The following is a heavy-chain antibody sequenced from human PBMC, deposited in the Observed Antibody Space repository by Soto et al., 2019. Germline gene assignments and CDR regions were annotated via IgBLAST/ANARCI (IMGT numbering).Heavy chain of an antibody. Sequence: ASVKVSCKASGGTFSSYAISWVRQAPGQGLEWMGGIIPIFGTANYAQKFQGRVTITADESTSTAYMELSSLRSEDTAVYYCARSTAMVLNWFDPWGQGTLVTVSS. CDR3: ARSTAMVLNWFDP. D-gene: IGHD5-18*01. CDR2: IIPIFGTA. J-gene: IGHJ5*02. CDR1: GGTFSSYA. V-gene: IGHV1-69*13.